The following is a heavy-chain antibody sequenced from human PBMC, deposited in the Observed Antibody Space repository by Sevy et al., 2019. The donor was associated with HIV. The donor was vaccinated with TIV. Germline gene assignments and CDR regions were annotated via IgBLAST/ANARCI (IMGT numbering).Heavy chain of an antibody. D-gene: IGHD1-1*01. CDR3: AKGGTTGPKTNYFDY. Sequence: GGSLRLSCAASGFTFSSYAMSWVRQAPGKGLEWVSAISGSGGSTYYADSVKGRFTISRDNSKNTLYLQMNSLRAEDPAVYYCAKGGTTGPKTNYFDYWGQGTLVTVSS. CDR2: ISGSGGST. CDR1: GFTFSSYA. J-gene: IGHJ4*02. V-gene: IGHV3-23*01.